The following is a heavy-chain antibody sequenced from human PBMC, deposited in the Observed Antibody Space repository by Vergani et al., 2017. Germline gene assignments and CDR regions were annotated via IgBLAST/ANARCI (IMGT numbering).Heavy chain of an antibody. V-gene: IGHV3-7*01. D-gene: IGHD1-14*01. CDR3: ARSPEHQIPLYAFDI. J-gene: IGHJ3*02. CDR1: GFTFSSNW. Sequence: EVQLVESGGGLVQPGGSLRLSCAASGFTFSSNWMSWVRQAPGKGLEWVANIKQDGSEKYYLDSVKGRFTISRDNAKNSLYLQMNSLRAEDTAVYYCARSPEHQIPLYAFDIWGQGTMVTVSS. CDR2: IKQDGSEK.